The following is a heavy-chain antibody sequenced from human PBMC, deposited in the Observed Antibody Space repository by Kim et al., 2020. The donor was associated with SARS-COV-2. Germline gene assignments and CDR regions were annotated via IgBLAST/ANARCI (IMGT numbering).Heavy chain of an antibody. Sequence: GGSLRLSCAASGFPFSSYTMHWVRQAPGKGLEWVSDIIGSGSSMNYADSVKGRFTISRDNANNSVDLVLNSLREEDTAVYYCARDFGYGGLFDSWGQGALVIVSS. CDR1: GFPFSSYT. CDR2: IIGSGSSM. D-gene: IGHD5-18*01. V-gene: IGHV3-48*02. CDR3: ARDFGYGGLFDS. J-gene: IGHJ5*01.